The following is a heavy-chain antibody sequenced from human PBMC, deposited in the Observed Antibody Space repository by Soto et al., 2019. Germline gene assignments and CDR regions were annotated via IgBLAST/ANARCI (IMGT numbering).Heavy chain of an antibody. Sequence: GESLKISCKGSGYSFTKYWIGWVRQTPGKGLEWMGIIYPGDSDTRYSPSFQGQVTISADKSISTAYLQWSSLKASDSAMYYCARSNQGRGILTGLDYWGQGTLVTVSS. CDR2: IYPGDSDT. CDR1: GYSFTKYW. D-gene: IGHD3-9*01. V-gene: IGHV5-51*01. CDR3: ARSNQGRGILTGLDY. J-gene: IGHJ4*02.